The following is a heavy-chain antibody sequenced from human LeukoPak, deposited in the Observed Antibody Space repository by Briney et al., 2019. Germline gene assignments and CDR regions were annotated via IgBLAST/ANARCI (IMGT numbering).Heavy chain of an antibody. Sequence: GRSLRLSCAASGFTFSSNWMHWVRQAPGKGLMWVSRINSDGSSTSYADSVRGRFTISRDNAKNTLYLQMNSLRAEDTAVYYCARDKGSSWSLFDYWGQGTLVTVSS. CDR3: ARDKGSSWSLFDY. V-gene: IGHV3-74*01. J-gene: IGHJ4*02. CDR2: INSDGSST. CDR1: GFTFSSNW. D-gene: IGHD6-13*01.